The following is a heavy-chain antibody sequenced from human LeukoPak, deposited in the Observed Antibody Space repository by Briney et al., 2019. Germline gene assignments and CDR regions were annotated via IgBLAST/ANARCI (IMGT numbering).Heavy chain of an antibody. Sequence: ASVKVSCKASGGTFSSYAISWVRRAPGQGLEWMGGIIPIFGTANYAQKFQGRVTITADESTSTAYMELSSLRSEDTAVYYCARLDYCDSSGYYLDYWGQGTLVTVSS. CDR1: GGTFSSYA. CDR2: IIPIFGTA. D-gene: IGHD3-22*01. J-gene: IGHJ4*02. CDR3: ARLDYCDSSGYYLDY. V-gene: IGHV1-69*13.